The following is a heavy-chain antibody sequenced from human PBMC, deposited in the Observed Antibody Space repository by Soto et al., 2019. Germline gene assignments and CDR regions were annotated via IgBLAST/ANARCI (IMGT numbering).Heavy chain of an antibody. Sequence: QVQLQQWGAGLLKPSETLSLTCAVYGGSFSGYYWTWIRQPPGTGLEWIGEIKPSGSTNYNPSLKSRVAISVDTPKLHCSLKLTSVTAADTAVYYCARDKSTGRSDYWGQGTLVTVSS. CDR2: IKPSGST. CDR3: ARDKSTGRSDY. CDR1: GGSFSGYY. D-gene: IGHD2-8*02. V-gene: IGHV4-34*01. J-gene: IGHJ4*02.